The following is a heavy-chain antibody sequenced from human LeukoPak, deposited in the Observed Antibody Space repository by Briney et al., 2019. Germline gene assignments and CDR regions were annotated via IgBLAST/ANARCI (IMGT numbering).Heavy chain of an antibody. CDR1: GFTYTTST. Sequence: TSVTVSCKASGFTYTTSTMHWVRQARGHRLEWIGWIVVGSGNTNYAQKFQERVTITRDMSTSTAYMELSSLRSEDTAVYYCAAASDNWNYSGYDYWGQGTLVTVSS. CDR3: AAASDNWNYSGYDY. J-gene: IGHJ4*02. CDR2: IVVGSGNT. D-gene: IGHD1-7*01. V-gene: IGHV1-58*02.